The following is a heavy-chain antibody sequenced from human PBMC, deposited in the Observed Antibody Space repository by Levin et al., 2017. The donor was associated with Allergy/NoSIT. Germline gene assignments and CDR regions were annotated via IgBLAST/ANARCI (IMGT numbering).Heavy chain of an antibody. V-gene: IGHV4-39*01. CDR3: ASQASSGWLNYFDY. D-gene: IGHD6-19*01. J-gene: IGHJ4*02. CDR2: IYYSGST. CDR1: GGSISSSSYY. Sequence: PSQTLSLTCTVSGGSISSSSYYWGWIRQPPGKGLEWIGSIYYSGSTYYNPSLKSRVTISVDTSQNQFSLKLSSVTAADTAVYFCASQASSGWLNYFDYWGQGTLVTVSS.